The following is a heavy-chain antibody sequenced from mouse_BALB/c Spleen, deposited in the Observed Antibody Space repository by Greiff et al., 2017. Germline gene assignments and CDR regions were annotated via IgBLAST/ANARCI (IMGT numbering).Heavy chain of an antibody. J-gene: IGHJ4*01. CDR3: ARHGRAMDY. CDR1: GFNIKDYY. Sequence: VHVKQSGAELVRPGALVKLSCKASGFNIKDYYMHWVKQRPEQGLEWIGWIDPENGNTIYDPKFQGKASITADTASNTAYLQLSSLTSEDTAVYYCARHGRAMDYWGQGTSVTVSS. V-gene: IGHV14-1*02. CDR2: IDPENGNT.